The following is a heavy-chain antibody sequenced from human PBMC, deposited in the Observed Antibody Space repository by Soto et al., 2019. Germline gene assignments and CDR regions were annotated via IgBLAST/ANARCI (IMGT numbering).Heavy chain of an antibody. J-gene: IGHJ5*02. CDR2: TYYRSKWYN. CDR1: GDSVSRNSAA. Sequence: SQTLSLTCAISGDSVSRNSAAWNWIRQSPSRGLEWLGRTYYRSKWYNDYAVSVKSRITINPDTSKNQFSLQLNSVTPEDTAVYYCXRDVIAAAGTLVVWFDPWGQGTLVTVSS. CDR3: XRDVIAAAGTLVVWFDP. D-gene: IGHD6-13*01. V-gene: IGHV6-1*01.